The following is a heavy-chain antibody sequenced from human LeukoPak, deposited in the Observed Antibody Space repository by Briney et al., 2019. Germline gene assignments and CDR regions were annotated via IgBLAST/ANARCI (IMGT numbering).Heavy chain of an antibody. D-gene: IGHD5-18*01. J-gene: IGHJ4*02. CDR2: ISSSSSYI. CDR1: GFTVSSNS. V-gene: IGHV3-21*01. CDR3: ARGGQAVGYSYGSSYYFDY. Sequence: PGGSLRLSCTVSGFTVSSNSMSWVRQAPGKGLEWVSSISSSSSYIYYADSVKGRFTISRDNAKNSLYLQMNSLRAEDTAVYYCARGGQAVGYSYGSSYYFDYWGQGTLVTVSS.